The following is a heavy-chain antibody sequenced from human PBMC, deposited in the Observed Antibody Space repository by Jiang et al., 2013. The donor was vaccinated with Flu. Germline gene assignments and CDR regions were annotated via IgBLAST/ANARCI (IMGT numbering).Heavy chain of an antibody. CDR3: ATRAHYYDEGAFDI. CDR1: GYTLTDLF. J-gene: IGHJ3*02. D-gene: IGHD3-22*01. V-gene: IGHV1-24*01. Sequence: SVKVSCKVSGYTLTDLFMDWVRQAPGKGLEWMGGFDPEDGETIYAQKFQGRVTMTEDTSRDTAYMELSSLRSDDTAVYYCATRAHYYDEGAFDIWGQGTMVTVSS. CDR2: FDPEDGET.